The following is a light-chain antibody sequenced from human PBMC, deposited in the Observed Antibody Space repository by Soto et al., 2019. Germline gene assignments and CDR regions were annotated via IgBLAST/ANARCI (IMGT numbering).Light chain of an antibody. Sequence: QSALTQPASVSGSPGQSITISCTGTSSDVGGYNYVSWYQQLPDTAPKLMIYDVTNRPSGVSNRFSASKSGNTASLTISGLQAEDEADYYCSSYTTTTTVIFGGGTQLTVL. J-gene: IGLJ7*01. V-gene: IGLV2-14*03. CDR2: DVT. CDR3: SSYTTTTTVI. CDR1: SSDVGGYNY.